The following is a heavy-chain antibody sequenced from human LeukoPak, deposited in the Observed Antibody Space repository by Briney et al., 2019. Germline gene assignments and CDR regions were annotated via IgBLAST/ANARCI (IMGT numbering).Heavy chain of an antibody. CDR2: ISYDASNK. D-gene: IGHD1-26*01. Sequence: GGSLRLSCAASGFTFNTYGMHWVRQAPGKGLEWVAVISYDASNKNYADPVKGRFTISRDYSKNTVYLQMNSLRAEDTAVYFCASGATTRLDYWGQGTLVTVSS. CDR3: ASGATTRLDY. CDR1: GFTFNTYG. J-gene: IGHJ4*02. V-gene: IGHV3-30*03.